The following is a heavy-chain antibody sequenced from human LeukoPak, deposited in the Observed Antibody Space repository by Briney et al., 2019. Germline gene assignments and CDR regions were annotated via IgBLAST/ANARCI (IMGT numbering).Heavy chain of an antibody. CDR1: GFIVSSNY. J-gene: IGHJ4*02. Sequence: GGSLRLSCAASGFIVSSNYMSWVRQAPGKGLEWVSVIYSGGSTYYADSVKGRFTISRHNSKNTLYLLMNSLRAEDTAVYYCARSRYYGSGSPLGDYWGQGTLVTVSS. V-gene: IGHV3-53*04. CDR2: IYSGGST. CDR3: ARSRYYGSGSPLGDY. D-gene: IGHD3-10*01.